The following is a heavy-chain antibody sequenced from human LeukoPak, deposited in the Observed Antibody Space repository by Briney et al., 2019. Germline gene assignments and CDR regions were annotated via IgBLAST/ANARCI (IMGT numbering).Heavy chain of an antibody. Sequence: PGRSLRLSCAASGFTFDDYAMHWVRQAPGKGLEWVSGISWNSGSIGYADSVKGRFTISRDNAKNSLYLQMNSLRAEDTALYYCAKDNAAADAFDIWGQGTMVTVSS. CDR3: AKDNAAADAFDI. CDR1: GFTFDDYA. V-gene: IGHV3-9*01. D-gene: IGHD6-13*01. CDR2: ISWNSGSI. J-gene: IGHJ3*02.